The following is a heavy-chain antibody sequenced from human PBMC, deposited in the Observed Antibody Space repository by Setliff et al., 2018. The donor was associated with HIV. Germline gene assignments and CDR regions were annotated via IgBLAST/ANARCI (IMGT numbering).Heavy chain of an antibody. D-gene: IGHD3-9*01. Sequence: QAGGSLRLSCVASGLTFSNYAMSWVRQAPGKGLEWVSGISGGGGGTYYADSVKGRFTISRDNSKNTLFLEMNSLRADDTAVYYCAKGTNYDILTGYHAFDVWGQGTMVTVSS. CDR3: AKGTNYDILTGYHAFDV. CDR2: ISGGGGGT. V-gene: IGHV3-23*01. J-gene: IGHJ3*01. CDR1: GLTFSNYA.